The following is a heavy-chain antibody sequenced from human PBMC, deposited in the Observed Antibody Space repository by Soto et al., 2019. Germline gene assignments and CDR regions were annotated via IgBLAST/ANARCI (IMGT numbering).Heavy chain of an antibody. D-gene: IGHD3-10*01. CDR3: ATGFNYYGAGTLKRDF. J-gene: IGHJ4*02. CDR1: GGSIRSYY. CDR2: ISYSGTT. V-gene: IGHV4-59*01. Sequence: QVLLQESGPGLVKPSETLSLTCSVSGGSIRSYYWSWIRQPPGKRLEWIGYISYSGTTNYNPSLTGXLXIXXDTTKNQVSLKLGSVTADDTAVYYCATGFNYYGAGTLKRDFWGQGTLVAVSS.